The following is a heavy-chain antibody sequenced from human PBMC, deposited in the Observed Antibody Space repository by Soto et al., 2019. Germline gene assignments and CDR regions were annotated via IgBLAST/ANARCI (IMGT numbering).Heavy chain of an antibody. D-gene: IGHD1-1*01. Sequence: QLQLQESGSGLVKPSQTLSLTCAVSGGSISSGGYCWTWIRQPPGKGLEWIGYIYHDGSTNYNPCLKGTITISVDGPKLQFSRRLTSVTAADTAVYFWAIDMNCNVGGGRAFDIWGQGTLVTVSS. J-gene: IGHJ3*02. CDR1: GGSISSGGYC. CDR2: IYHDGST. CDR3: AIDMNCNVGGGRAFDI. V-gene: IGHV4-30-2*01.